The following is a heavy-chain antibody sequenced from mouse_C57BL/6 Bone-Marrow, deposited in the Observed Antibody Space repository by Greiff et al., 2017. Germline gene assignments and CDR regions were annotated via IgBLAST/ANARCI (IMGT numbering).Heavy chain of an antibody. CDR1: GYTFTSYG. D-gene: IGHD1-1*01. CDR2: IYPRSGNT. J-gene: IGHJ3*01. Sequence: VNVVESGAELARPGASVKLSCKASGYTFTSYGISWVKQRTGHGLEWIGEIYPRSGNTYYNEKFKGKATLTADKSSSTAYMELRSLTSEDSAVXFCARGTTVVAPFAYWGQGTLVTVSA. V-gene: IGHV1-81*01. CDR3: ARGTTVVAPFAY.